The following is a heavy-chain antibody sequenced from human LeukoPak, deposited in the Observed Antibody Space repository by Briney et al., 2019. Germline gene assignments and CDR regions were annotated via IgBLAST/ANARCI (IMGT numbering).Heavy chain of an antibody. D-gene: IGHD1-26*01. CDR3: TYYRRDPRGFYYGMDV. CDR1: GFTFSDSD. V-gene: IGHV3-73*01. CDR2: IRDKASNYAT. J-gene: IGHJ6*02. Sequence: GGSLRLSCAASGFTFSDSDMHWVRQTSGKGLEWVGRIRDKASNYATAYAAPVKGRFTISRDDSKNTACLQMNSLKTGDTAIYYCTYYRRDPRGFYYGMDVWGQGTTVTVSS.